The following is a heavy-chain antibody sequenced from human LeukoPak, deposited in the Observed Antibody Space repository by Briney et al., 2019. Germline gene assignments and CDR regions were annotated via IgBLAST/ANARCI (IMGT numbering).Heavy chain of an antibody. CDR2: ISSGSTYT. CDR3: AREPPRRGETRDGYR. D-gene: IGHD5-24*01. J-gene: IGHJ4*02. V-gene: IGHV3-21*01. CDR1: GFSFSAYD. Sequence: GGSLRLSCAASGFSFSAYDMHWVRQAPGGGLGWVSSISSGSTYTYYADSVKGRFTISRGNPKSSLYLQMNSLRAEDTAVHYCAREPPRRGETRDGYRWGQGTLVTVSS.